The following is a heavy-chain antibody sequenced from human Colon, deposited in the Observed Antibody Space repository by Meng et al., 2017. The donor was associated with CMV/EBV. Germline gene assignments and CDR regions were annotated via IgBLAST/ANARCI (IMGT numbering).Heavy chain of an antibody. CDR2: ISGNTYYT. J-gene: IGHJ4*01. V-gene: IGHV3-21*04. Sequence: GESLKISCAASGFTFSYYSMNWVRQAPGKGLEWVASISGNTYYTYYTDSVQGRFTLSRDNAKDLLFLQMHSLSAEDTAVYYCATSPKDFLLPIAMTGWGQGTLVTVSS. D-gene: IGHD3-22*01. CDR3: ATSPKDFLLPIAMTG. CDR1: GFTFSYYS.